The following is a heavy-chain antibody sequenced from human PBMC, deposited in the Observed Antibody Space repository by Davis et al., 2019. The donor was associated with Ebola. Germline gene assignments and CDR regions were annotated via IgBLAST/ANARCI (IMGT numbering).Heavy chain of an antibody. V-gene: IGHV1-2*02. CDR2: INPNSGGT. D-gene: IGHD7-27*01. J-gene: IGHJ4*02. CDR3: ARDRGNWGSPFDY. Sequence: ASVKVSCKASGYTFTGYYMHWVRQAPGQGLEWMGWINPNSGGTNYAQKFQGRVTMTRDTSISTAYMELSRLRSDDTAVYYCARDRGNWGSPFDYWGQGTLVTVSS. CDR1: GYTFTGYY.